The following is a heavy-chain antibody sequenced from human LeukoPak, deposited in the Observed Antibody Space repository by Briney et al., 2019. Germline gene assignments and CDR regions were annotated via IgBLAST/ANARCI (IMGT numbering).Heavy chain of an antibody. CDR3: ARAMVRGPVRGP. Sequence: SETLSXTXXVXGXXXSXXXXXWIRQPXGKGLEWIGEINHSGSTNYNPSLKSRVTISVDTSKNQFSLKLSSVTAADTAVYYCARAMVRGPVRGPWGQGTLVTVSS. D-gene: IGHD3-10*01. V-gene: IGHV4-34*01. CDR1: GXXXSXXX. J-gene: IGHJ4*02. CDR2: INHSGST.